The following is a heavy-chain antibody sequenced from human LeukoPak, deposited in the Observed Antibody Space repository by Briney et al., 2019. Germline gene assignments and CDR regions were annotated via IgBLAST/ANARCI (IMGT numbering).Heavy chain of an antibody. V-gene: IGHV3-43D*03. CDR2: ISWDGGRT. CDR3: AKDLWGFVEVAAILDY. D-gene: IGHD2-15*01. CDR1: GFNFHDYS. J-gene: IGHJ4*02. Sequence: PGGSLRLSCAASGFNFHDYSMHWVRQAPGKGLEWVSLISWDGGRTYYADSVKGRFTISRDYSKNTLYLQMNSLRAEDTAVYYCAKDLWGFVEVAAILDYWGQGTLVTVSS.